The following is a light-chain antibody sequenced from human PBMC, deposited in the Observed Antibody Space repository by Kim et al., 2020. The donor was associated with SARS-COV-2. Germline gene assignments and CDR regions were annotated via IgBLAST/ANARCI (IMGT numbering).Light chain of an antibody. Sequence: LSPGERATVSCRASQSVASNSLAWYHQRPGQAPRLLIYGSSRRTTGIPDRFSGSGSGTDFTLTISRLEPEDFAVYFCQQYSTSPGTFGQGTKLEI. J-gene: IGKJ2*01. CDR2: GSS. CDR1: QSVASNS. V-gene: IGKV3-20*01. CDR3: QQYSTSPGT.